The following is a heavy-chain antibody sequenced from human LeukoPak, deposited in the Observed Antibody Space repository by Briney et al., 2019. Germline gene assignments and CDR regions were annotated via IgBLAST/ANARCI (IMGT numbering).Heavy chain of an antibody. CDR2: INSDGSST. Sequence: QPGGSLRLSCAASGFTFNTYWMDWVRRAPGKGLVWVSRINSDGSSTSYADSVKGRFTISRDNSKNTLYLQMNSLRAEDTAVYYCAVQRTLWQQVLDHWGQGTLVTVSS. D-gene: IGHD6-13*01. J-gene: IGHJ4*02. V-gene: IGHV3-74*01. CDR1: GFTFNTYW. CDR3: AVQRTLWQQVLDH.